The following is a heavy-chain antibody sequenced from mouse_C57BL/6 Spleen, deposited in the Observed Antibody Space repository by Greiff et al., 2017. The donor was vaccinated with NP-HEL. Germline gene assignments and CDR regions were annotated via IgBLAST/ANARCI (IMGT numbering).Heavy chain of an antibody. Sequence: VQLKESGAELVKPGASVKLSCTASGFNIKDYYMHWVKQRTEQGLEWIGRIDPEDGETKYAPNFQGKATITADTSSNTAYLQLSSLTSEDTAVYYCARSGQGYFDVWGTGTTVTVSS. CDR3: ARSGQGYFDV. CDR1: GFNIKDYY. D-gene: IGHD3-2*02. J-gene: IGHJ1*03. CDR2: IDPEDGET. V-gene: IGHV14-2*01.